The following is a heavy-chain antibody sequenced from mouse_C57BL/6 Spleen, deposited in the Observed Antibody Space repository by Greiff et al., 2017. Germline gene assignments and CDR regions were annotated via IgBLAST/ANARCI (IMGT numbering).Heavy chain of an antibody. CDR1: GYTFTSYW. CDR3: ARGYCNSFAY. Sequence: VQLQQPGAELVMPGASVKLSCKASGYTFTSYWMHWVKQRPGQGLEWIGEIDPSDSYTNYNQKFKGKSTLTVDKSSSTAYMQLSSLTSEDSAVYYCARGYCNSFAYWGQGTLVTVSA. V-gene: IGHV1-69*01. J-gene: IGHJ3*01. CDR2: IDPSDSYT. D-gene: IGHD2-1*01.